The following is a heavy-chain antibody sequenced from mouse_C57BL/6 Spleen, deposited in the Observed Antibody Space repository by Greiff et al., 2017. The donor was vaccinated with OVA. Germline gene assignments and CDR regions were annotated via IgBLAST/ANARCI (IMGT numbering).Heavy chain of an antibody. CDR3: AISSSNSY. CDR1: GYSFTGYY. D-gene: IGHD2-5*01. CDR2: INPSTGGT. Sequence: VQLQQSGPELVKPGASVKISCKASGYSFTGYYMNWVKQSPEKSLEWIGEINPSTGGTTYNQKFKAKATLTVDKSSSTAYMQLKSLTSEDSAVYYCAISSSNSYWGQGTTLTVSS. J-gene: IGHJ2*01. V-gene: IGHV1-42*01.